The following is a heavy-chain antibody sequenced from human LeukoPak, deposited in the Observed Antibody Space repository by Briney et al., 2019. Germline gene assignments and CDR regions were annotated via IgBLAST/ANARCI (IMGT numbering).Heavy chain of an antibody. CDR3: TRLNVGEWLSVDV. CDR1: GGSISSYY. Sequence: SETLSLTCTVSGGSISSYYWSWIRQPAGKGLEWIGRIYTSGSTNYNPSLKSRVAISVDTSKNQVSLKLTSVTAADTAVYYCTRLNVGEWLSVDVWGQGTLVTVSS. V-gene: IGHV4-4*07. D-gene: IGHD3-9*01. J-gene: IGHJ4*02. CDR2: IYTSGST.